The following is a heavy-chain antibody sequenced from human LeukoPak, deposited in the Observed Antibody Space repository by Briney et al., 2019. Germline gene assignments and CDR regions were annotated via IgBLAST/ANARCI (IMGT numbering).Heavy chain of an antibody. CDR2: ISSSSSKI. D-gene: IGHD2-21*02. J-gene: IGHJ4*02. Sequence: GGCLRLSCAASGFTLLEYSMRWGSQAPGRGVEWVAYISSSSSKILYADSVRGGFTISRDNAKNSVYLQMNSLTDEDTAVYYCARETPYGDADHWGRGTLITVSA. V-gene: IGHV3-48*02. CDR1: GFTLLEYS. CDR3: ARETPYGDADH.